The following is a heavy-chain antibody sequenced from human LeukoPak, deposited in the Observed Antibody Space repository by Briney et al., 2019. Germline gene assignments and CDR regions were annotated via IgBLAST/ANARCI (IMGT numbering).Heavy chain of an antibody. CDR1: GFAFISQG. CDR2: ISGGGANT. Sequence: GSLLLSCAASGFAFISQGMNWVRRAPAKGLEWVSGISGGGANTYYAGSVKGRFTISRDNSKNTLYLQMNSLRAEDTAVYYCATRSGNYDYFDCWGQGTLVSVSS. V-gene: IGHV3-23*01. D-gene: IGHD3-22*01. J-gene: IGHJ4*02. CDR3: ATRSGNYDYFDC.